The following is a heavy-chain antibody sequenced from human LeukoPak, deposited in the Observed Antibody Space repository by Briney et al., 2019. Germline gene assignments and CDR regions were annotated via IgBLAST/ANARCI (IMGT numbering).Heavy chain of an antibody. J-gene: IGHJ6*02. V-gene: IGHV4-30-2*01. CDR2: IYHSGST. CDR3: ARGRCSSTSCWYYYYYGMDV. D-gene: IGHD2-2*01. Sequence: PSETLSLTCAVSGGSISSGGYSWSWIRQPPGKDLEWIGYIYHSGSTYYNPSLKSRVTISVDRSKNQFSLKLSSVTAADTAVYYCARGRCSSTSCWYYYYYGMDVWGQGTTVTVSS. CDR1: GGSISSGGYS.